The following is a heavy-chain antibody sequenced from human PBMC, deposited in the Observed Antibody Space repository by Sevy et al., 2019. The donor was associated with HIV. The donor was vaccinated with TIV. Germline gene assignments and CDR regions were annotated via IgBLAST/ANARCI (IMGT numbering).Heavy chain of an antibody. D-gene: IGHD6-19*01. CDR3: ARGDSSDPNYYYYYYGMDV. CDR1: GFTFSSYG. CDR2: IWCDGSNK. J-gene: IGHJ6*02. V-gene: IGHV3-33*01. Sequence: GGSLRLSCAASGFTFSSYGMHWVRQAPGKGLEWVAVIWCDGSNKYYADSVKGRFTISRDNSKNTLYLQMNSLRAEDTAVYYCARGDSSDPNYYYYYYGMDVWGQGTTVTVSS.